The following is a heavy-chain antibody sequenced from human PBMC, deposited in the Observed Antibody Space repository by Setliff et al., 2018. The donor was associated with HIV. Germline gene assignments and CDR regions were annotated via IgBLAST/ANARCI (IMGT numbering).Heavy chain of an antibody. CDR1: GGSIGSTSFY. D-gene: IGHD3-22*01. Sequence: KPSETLSLTCIVSGGSIGSTSFYGGWIRQPPGKGLEWIGTLYFSGRTYYSPSLKSRVAMSVDKSKNQFYLKLTSLTAADTAVYYCARLWYYYDNSVSYYFDYWGQGTLVTVSS. CDR2: LYFSGRT. V-gene: IGHV4-39*01. J-gene: IGHJ4*02. CDR3: ARLWYYYDNSVSYYFDY.